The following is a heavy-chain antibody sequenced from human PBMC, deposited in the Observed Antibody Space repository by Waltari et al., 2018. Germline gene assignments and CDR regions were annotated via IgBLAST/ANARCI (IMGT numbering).Heavy chain of an antibody. J-gene: IGHJ4*02. D-gene: IGHD1-1*01. CDR1: EYTLIEFT. Sequence: QVQLVQSGAEVKKTGASVKVSCKVPEYTLIEFTMHWVRLAPGKGLEWMGGFDPEDGETIYAQMFQGRVTMTLDTSTNTAYMELTSLRSEDTAVYYCATEVEMSASGQLDYWGQGTLVTVAS. V-gene: IGHV1-24*01. CDR2: FDPEDGET. CDR3: ATEVEMSASGQLDY.